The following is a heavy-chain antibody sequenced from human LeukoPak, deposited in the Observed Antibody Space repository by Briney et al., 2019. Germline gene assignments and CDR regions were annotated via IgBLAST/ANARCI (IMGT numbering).Heavy chain of an antibody. CDR2: INHRGRT. CDR1: GGSFSGYY. D-gene: IGHD6-13*01. CDR3: AGGWRAAAGGLTFGY. Sequence: SETLSLTCAVYGGSFSGYYWSWIRQPPGKVLEWIGEINHRGRTSYNPSLRSRVTISVGTSRNQVSRRLGFLIAADTPLFSWAGGWRAAAGGLTFGYWGEGTLVSVSS. J-gene: IGHJ4*02. V-gene: IGHV4-34*01.